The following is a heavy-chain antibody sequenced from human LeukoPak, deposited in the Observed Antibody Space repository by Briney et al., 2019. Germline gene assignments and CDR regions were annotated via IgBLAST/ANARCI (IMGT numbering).Heavy chain of an antibody. J-gene: IGHJ3*02. D-gene: IGHD2-2*01. Sequence: GGSLRLSCAASTFTFRDYYMTWIRQAPGKGLEWVSYISSSGSTIYYADSMKGRFTISRDNAKNSLYLQMNSLRAEDTAVYYCARGHGVVSASDDAFDIWGQGTMVTVSS. CDR3: ARGHGVVSASDDAFDI. V-gene: IGHV3-11*04. CDR1: TFTFRDYY. CDR2: ISSSGSTI.